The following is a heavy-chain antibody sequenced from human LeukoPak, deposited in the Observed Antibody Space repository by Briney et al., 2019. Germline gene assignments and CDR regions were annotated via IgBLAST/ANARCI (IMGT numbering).Heavy chain of an antibody. CDR2: IIPIFGAA. D-gene: IGHD2-15*01. CDR1: GGTFSSYA. V-gene: IGHV1-69*05. J-gene: IGHJ4*02. CDR3: AREGYCSGGSCYDY. Sequence: SVKVSCKASGGTFSSYAISWVRQAPGQGLEWMGGIIPIFGAANYAQKFQGRVTITTDESTSTAYMELSSLRSEDTAVYHCAREGYCSGGSCYDYWGQGTLVTVSS.